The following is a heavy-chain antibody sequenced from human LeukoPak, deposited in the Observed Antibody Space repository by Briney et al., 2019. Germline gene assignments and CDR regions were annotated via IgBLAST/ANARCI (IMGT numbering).Heavy chain of an antibody. CDR3: ARARWNDVVIDP. CDR1: GYTFTGYY. D-gene: IGHD1-1*01. Sequence: GASVKVSCKASGYTFTGYYMHWVRQAPGQGLEWMGWINPNSGGTNYAQKFQGRVTMTRDTSISTAYMELSRLRSDDTAVYYCARARWNDVVIDPWDQGTLVTVSS. J-gene: IGHJ5*02. V-gene: IGHV1-2*02. CDR2: INPNSGGT.